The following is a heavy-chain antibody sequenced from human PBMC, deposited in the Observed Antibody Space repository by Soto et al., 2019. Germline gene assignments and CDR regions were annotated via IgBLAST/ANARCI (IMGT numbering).Heavy chain of an antibody. CDR2: IYSGGYT. J-gene: IGHJ4*02. CDR3: AREAIIVIAATEYYFDY. CDR1: GFDVSNTD. Sequence: EVQLVESGGDLVKRGGSLRLSCAASGFDVSNTDMSWVRQAPGKGLAWVSVIYSGGYTNYADSVKGRFIVSRDSPKNTLYLQMDRLRAEDTAVYYCAREAIIVIAATEYYFDYWGQGTLVTVSS. D-gene: IGHD3-22*01. V-gene: IGHV3-66*01.